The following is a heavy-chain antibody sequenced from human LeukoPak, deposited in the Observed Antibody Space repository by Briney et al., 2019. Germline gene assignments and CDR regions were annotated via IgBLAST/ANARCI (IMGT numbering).Heavy chain of an antibody. CDR1: GGSPSAYY. V-gene: IGHV4-34*01. CDR2: INHSGST. CDR3: ARVARWNPGIY. J-gene: IGHJ4*02. Sequence: RPESLSLTCAVYGGSPSAYYWSWVRQPAGTGREWIGEINHSGSTNYNPSFKSRVTISVATSKKQFSLRLSSVTAADTAVYYCARVARWNPGIYWGQGTLVTVSS. D-gene: IGHD1-1*01.